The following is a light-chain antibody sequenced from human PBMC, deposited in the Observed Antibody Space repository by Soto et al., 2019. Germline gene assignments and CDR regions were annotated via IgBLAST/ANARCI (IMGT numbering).Light chain of an antibody. V-gene: IGKV3-20*01. CDR3: QQYDSSPLT. CDR2: GAS. CDR1: QSVSSSY. Sequence: EIVLTQSPGTPSLSLGERATLSCRASQSVSSSYLAWYQQKPGQAPRLLIYGASSRATGIPDRFSGSGSGTDFTLTISRLEPEDFAVYYCQQYDSSPLTFGGGTKVEIK. J-gene: IGKJ4*01.